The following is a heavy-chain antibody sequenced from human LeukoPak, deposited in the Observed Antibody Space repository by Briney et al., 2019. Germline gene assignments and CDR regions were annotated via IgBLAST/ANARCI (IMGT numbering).Heavy chain of an antibody. D-gene: IGHD3-22*01. J-gene: IGHJ3*02. CDR1: GFTFSSHS. CDR2: ISSSSSTI. Sequence: PGGSLRLSCAASGFTFSSHSMNWVRQAPGKGLEWVSYISSSSSTIYFADSVKGRFTISRENAKNSLYLQTNSLRAGDTAVYYCAREGPDSRGAFDIWGQGTMVTVSS. V-gene: IGHV3-48*01. CDR3: AREGPDSRGAFDI.